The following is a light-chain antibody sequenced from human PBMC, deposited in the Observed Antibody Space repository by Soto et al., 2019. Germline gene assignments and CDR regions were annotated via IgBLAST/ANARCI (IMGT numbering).Light chain of an antibody. CDR2: DVS. CDR1: SSEVGGYNY. CDR3: SSYTSSSTLDVV. V-gene: IGLV2-14*01. Sequence: QSALTQPASVSGSPGQSITISCTGTSSEVGGYNYVSWYQQHPGKAPKLMIYDVSNRPSGVSNRFSGSKSGNTASLTISGLQAEDEDDYDCSSYTSSSTLDVVFGGGTKVTVL. J-gene: IGLJ2*01.